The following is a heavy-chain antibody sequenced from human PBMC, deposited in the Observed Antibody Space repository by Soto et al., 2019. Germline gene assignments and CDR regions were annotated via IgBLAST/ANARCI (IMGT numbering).Heavy chain of an antibody. CDR1: GGTFSSYA. Sequence: SVKVSCKASGGTFSSYAISWVRQAPGQGLEWMGGIIPIFGTANYAQKFQGRVTITADKSTSTAYMELSSLRSEDTAVYYCARGDTAMVKVFDYWGQGTLVTVSS. CDR3: ARGDTAMVKVFDY. CDR2: IIPIFGTA. J-gene: IGHJ4*02. D-gene: IGHD5-18*01. V-gene: IGHV1-69*06.